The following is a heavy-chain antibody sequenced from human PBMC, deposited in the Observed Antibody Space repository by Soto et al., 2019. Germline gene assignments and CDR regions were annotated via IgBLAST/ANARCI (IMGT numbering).Heavy chain of an antibody. CDR2: INPNSGGT. J-gene: IGHJ6*02. CDR3: ARMRYQLPPGPYYYYGMDV. D-gene: IGHD2-2*01. CDR1: GYTFTGYY. Sequence: ASVKVSCKASGYTFTGYYMHWVRQAPGQGLEWMGWINPNSGGTNYAQKFQGWVTMTRDTSISTAYMELSRLRSDDTAVYYCARMRYQLPPGPYYYYGMDVWGQGTTVTVSS. V-gene: IGHV1-2*04.